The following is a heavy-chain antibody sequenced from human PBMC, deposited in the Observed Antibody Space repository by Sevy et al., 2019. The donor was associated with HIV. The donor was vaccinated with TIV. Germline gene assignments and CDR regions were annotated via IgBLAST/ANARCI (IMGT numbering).Heavy chain of an antibody. CDR3: AADYIVVVPAAFYGMDV. D-gene: IGHD2-2*01. Sequence: ASVKVSCKASGFTFTSSALQWVRQARGQRLEWIGWIVVGSGNSNYAQKFQERVTITRDMSTSTAYMELSSLRSEDTAVYYCAADYIVVVPAAFYGMDVWGQGTTVTVSS. J-gene: IGHJ6*02. CDR2: IVVGSGNS. V-gene: IGHV1-58*01. CDR1: GFTFTSSA.